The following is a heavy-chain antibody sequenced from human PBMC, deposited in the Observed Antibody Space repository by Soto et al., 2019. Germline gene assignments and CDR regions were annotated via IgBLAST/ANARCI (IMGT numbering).Heavy chain of an antibody. J-gene: IGHJ1*01. Sequence: GGSLRLSCAASGFTFSDFAMSWVRQAPGKGLEWVSTFTAAGRNTFYADSVKGRLTISRDNSKRTLYLHVNSLRVDETAVYYCAKMGGGGLPKRFHVWGHGTLVTVSS. CDR2: FTAAGRNT. CDR3: AKMGGGGLPKRFHV. V-gene: IGHV3-23*01. D-gene: IGHD3-16*01. CDR1: GFTFSDFA.